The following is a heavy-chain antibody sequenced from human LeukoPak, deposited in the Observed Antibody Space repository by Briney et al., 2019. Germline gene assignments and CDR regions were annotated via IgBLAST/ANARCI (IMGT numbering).Heavy chain of an antibody. D-gene: IGHD6-19*01. CDR1: GFTFNSYA. J-gene: IGHJ4*02. V-gene: IGHV3-23*01. Sequence: HPGGSLRLSCAASGFTFNSYAMSWVRQAPGKGLEWVSAIGGSGGTTYLADSVKGRFTISRGNSKNTLYLQMNSLRAEDTAVYYCAKALSSGWLYYFDYWGQGTLVTVSS. CDR2: IGGSGGTT. CDR3: AKALSSGWLYYFDY.